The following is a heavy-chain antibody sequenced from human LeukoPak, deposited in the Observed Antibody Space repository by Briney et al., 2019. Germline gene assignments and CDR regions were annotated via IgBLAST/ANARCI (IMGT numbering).Heavy chain of an antibody. J-gene: IGHJ4*02. V-gene: IGHV3-23*01. Sequence: GGSLRLSCAASGFTFSNYAMSWVRQAPGKGLEWVSAISGSGGSTYSADSVKGRFTISRDNSKNTLYLQMNSLRAEDTAVYYCARVRSSWEGDYWGQGTLVTVSS. CDR2: ISGSGGST. CDR1: GFTFSNYA. D-gene: IGHD1-26*01. CDR3: ARVRSSWEGDY.